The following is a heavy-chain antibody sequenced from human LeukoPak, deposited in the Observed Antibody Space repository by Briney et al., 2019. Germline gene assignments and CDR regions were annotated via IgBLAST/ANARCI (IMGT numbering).Heavy chain of an antibody. CDR1: GFTFSSNA. CDR2: ISGSGGST. Sequence: GGSLRLSCAASGFTFSSNAMSWVRQAPGKGLEWVSAISGSGGSTYYADSVKGRFTISRDNSKNTLYLQMNSLRAEDTAVYYCAKSYCSSTSCHIDYWGQGTLVTVSS. D-gene: IGHD2-2*02. CDR3: AKSYCSSTSCHIDY. J-gene: IGHJ4*02. V-gene: IGHV3-23*01.